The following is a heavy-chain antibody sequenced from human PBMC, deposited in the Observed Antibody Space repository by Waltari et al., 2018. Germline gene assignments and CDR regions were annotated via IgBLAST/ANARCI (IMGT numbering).Heavy chain of an antibody. Sequence: EVQLEESGGGLVQPGGSLRLSCAASGFTSSSYWMHWVRQAPGKGLVWVSRINSDGSTISYADSVKGRFTISRDNAKNTLYLQMNSLSAEDTAVYYCASAYYDILDWGQGTLVTVSS. CDR1: GFTSSSYW. CDR2: INSDGSTI. J-gene: IGHJ4*02. V-gene: IGHV3-74*01. CDR3: ASAYYDILD. D-gene: IGHD3-9*01.